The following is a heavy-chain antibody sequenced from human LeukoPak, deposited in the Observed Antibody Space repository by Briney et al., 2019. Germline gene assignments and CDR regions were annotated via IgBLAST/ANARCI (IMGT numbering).Heavy chain of an antibody. V-gene: IGHV3-23*01. D-gene: IGHD3-16*01. Sequence: PGGSLILSCAASGFTFSSSAMSWLRQAPGKGLAWVSTISGSGVSAYYADSVKGRFTISRDNSKNTLNLQMNSLRPEDTAVYYCARGSSFDYWGQGTLVTVSS. CDR3: ARGSSFDY. CDR2: ISGSGVSA. J-gene: IGHJ4*02. CDR1: GFTFSSSA.